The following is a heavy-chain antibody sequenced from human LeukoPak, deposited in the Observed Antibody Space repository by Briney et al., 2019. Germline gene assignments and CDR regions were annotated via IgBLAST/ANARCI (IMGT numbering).Heavy chain of an antibody. V-gene: IGHV4-59*02. CDR1: GASVSSSH. CDR3: SEGYFEPLDH. J-gene: IGHJ4*02. D-gene: IGHD2/OR15-2a*01. CDR2: LSYTGKT. Sequence: SETLSLTCVVSGASVSSSHWNWIRQFPGKGLEWIGCLSYTGKTDYNPSRTSRVTTSVDTSKNQVSLKLRSVTAAGTAVYYCSEGYFEPLDHWGQGTLVTVSS.